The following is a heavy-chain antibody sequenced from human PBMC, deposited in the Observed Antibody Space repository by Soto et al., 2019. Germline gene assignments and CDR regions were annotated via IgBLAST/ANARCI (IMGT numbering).Heavy chain of an antibody. CDR2: ISSSSSTI. V-gene: IGHV3-48*02. J-gene: IGHJ5*02. D-gene: IGHD3-3*01. CDR3: ARVIWSGHLTSDL. CDR1: GFTFSSNS. Sequence: EVQVVESGGGLVQPGGSLRLPCAASGFTFSSNSMNWVRQAPGKGLEWISYISSSSSTIYADSVKGRFTISRDNAKNSLYLQMNSLRDEDTAVYYCARVIWSGHLTSDLWGQGTLVTVSS.